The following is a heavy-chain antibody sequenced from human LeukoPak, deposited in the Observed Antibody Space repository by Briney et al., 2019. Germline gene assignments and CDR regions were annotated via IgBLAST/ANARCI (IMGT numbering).Heavy chain of an antibody. CDR2: IIPIFGTA. V-gene: IGHV1-69*13. D-gene: IGHD1-20*01. CDR1: GGTFSSYA. J-gene: IGHJ4*02. CDR3: ARGRNNWNDPPEYYFDY. Sequence: SVKVSCKASGGTFSSYAISWVRQAPGQGLEWMGGIIPIFGTANYAQKFQGRVTITADESTSTAYMELSSLRSEDTAVYYCARGRNNWNDPPEYYFDYWGQGTLVTVSS.